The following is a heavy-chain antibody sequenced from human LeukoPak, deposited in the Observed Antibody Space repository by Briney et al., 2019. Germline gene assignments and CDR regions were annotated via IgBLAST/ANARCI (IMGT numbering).Heavy chain of an antibody. CDR1: GFTFDDYA. Sequence: PGGSLRLSCAASGFTFDDYAMHWVRQGPGKGLEWVSYISGDGSTTYYADSVKGRFTISRDNSKTSLHLQMNSLRTEDTALYYCAKAPTATGFYMHYWGQGALVTVSS. CDR3: AKAPTATGFYMHY. D-gene: IGHD3-9*01. CDR2: ISGDGSTT. V-gene: IGHV3-43*02. J-gene: IGHJ4*02.